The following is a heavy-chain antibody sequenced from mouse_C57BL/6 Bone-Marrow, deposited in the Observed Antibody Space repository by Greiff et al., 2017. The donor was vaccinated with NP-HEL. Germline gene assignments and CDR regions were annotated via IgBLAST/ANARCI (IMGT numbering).Heavy chain of an antibody. J-gene: IGHJ2*01. CDR1: GFNIKNTT. Sequence: VQLQQSVAELVRPGASVKLSCTASGFNIKNTTMHWVKQTPEQGLEWIGRIDPASGNTKYAPKFQGKATISADTSSNTSYLQLSSLTSEDTAINYCARSPYWGQGTTLTVSS. V-gene: IGHV14-3*01. CDR2: IDPASGNT. CDR3: ARSPY.